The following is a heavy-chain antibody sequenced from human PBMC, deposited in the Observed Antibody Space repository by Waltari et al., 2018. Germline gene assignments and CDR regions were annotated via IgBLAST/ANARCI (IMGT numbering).Heavy chain of an antibody. D-gene: IGHD6-19*01. CDR3: ARDIAVAARDYYGMDV. V-gene: IGHV1-2*02. CDR1: GYTFTGYY. J-gene: IGHJ6*02. CDR2: INPNSGGT. Sequence: QVQLVQSGAEVKKPGASVKVSCKASGYTFTGYYMPWVRQAPGQGLEWMGWINPNSGGTNYAQKFQGRVTMTRDTSISTAYMELSRLRSDDTAVYYCARDIAVAARDYYGMDVWGQGTTVTVSS.